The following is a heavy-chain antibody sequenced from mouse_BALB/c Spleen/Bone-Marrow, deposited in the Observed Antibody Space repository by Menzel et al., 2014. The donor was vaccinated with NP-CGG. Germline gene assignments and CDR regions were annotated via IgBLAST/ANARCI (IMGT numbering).Heavy chain of an antibody. J-gene: IGHJ4*01. D-gene: IGHD2-4*01. CDR1: GFSFTGYD. CDR2: IRANRSS. CDR3: ARDSFLITRALDY. Sequence: QVQLKESGPGLVAPSQSLSITCTVSGFSFTGYDVSWVRQPPGKGLEWLGMIRANRSSSKNSALQSRMSLKKDNSKSQVFLKMNRLQTDDTARYYCARDSFLITRALDYWGQAPSVTVSS. V-gene: IGHV2-6-7*01.